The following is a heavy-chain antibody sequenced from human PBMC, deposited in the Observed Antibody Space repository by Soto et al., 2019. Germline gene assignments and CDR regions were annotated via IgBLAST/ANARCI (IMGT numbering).Heavy chain of an antibody. V-gene: IGHV1-69*02. Sequence: GASVKVSCKASGGTISSYTISWVRQAPGQGLEWMGRIIPILGIANYAQKFQGRVTITADKSTSTAYMELSSLRSEDTAVYYCASGRLLAAAGKNFDYWGQGTLVTVSS. CDR2: IIPILGIA. D-gene: IGHD6-13*01. CDR1: GGTISSYT. CDR3: ASGRLLAAAGKNFDY. J-gene: IGHJ4*02.